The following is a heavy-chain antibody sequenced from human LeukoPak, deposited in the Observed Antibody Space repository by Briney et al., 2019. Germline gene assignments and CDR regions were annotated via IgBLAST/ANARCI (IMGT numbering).Heavy chain of an antibody. CDR2: INAYNGNT. D-gene: IGHD3-10*01. CDR1: GYTFTSYG. CDR3: ARAIYGWGSYYDNGFDP. V-gene: IGHV1-18*04. J-gene: IGHJ5*02. Sequence: ASVTVSFKASGYTFTSYGFSWLRPPPGQGLAWMGWINAYNGNTNYPQKLQGRVTMTTDTSTNTAYMELRSLRSDDTAVYYCARAIYGWGSYYDNGFDPWGQGTLVTVSS.